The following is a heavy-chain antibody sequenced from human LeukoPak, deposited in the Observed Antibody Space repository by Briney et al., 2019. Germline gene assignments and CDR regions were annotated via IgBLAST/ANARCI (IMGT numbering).Heavy chain of an antibody. Sequence: PGGSLRLSCAASGFTFSSYGIHWVRQAPGKGLEWVSFIPYDGSNKYYVDSVKGRFTISRDNSKNTLYLQMSSLRSEDTALYYCAKERGGVFDYWGQGTLVTVSS. CDR1: GFTFSSYG. V-gene: IGHV3-30*02. D-gene: IGHD3-16*01. CDR3: AKERGGVFDY. J-gene: IGHJ4*02. CDR2: IPYDGSNK.